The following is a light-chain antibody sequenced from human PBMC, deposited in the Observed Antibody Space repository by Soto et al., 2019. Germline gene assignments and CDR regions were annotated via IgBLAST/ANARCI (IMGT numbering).Light chain of an antibody. CDR2: DVS. CDR3: RSYTISSTPVV. Sequence: QSALTQPASVSGSPGQSITISCTGTSSDVGGYNYVSWYQQHPGKAPKLMIYDVSNRPSGVSNRFSGSKSGNTASLTISGLQAEDEAEYYCRSYTISSTPVVFGGGTTLTVL. CDR1: SSDVGGYNY. V-gene: IGLV2-14*01. J-gene: IGLJ2*01.